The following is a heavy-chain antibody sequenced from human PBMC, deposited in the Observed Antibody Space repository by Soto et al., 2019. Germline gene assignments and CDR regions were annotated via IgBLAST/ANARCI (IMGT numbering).Heavy chain of an antibody. CDR3: ASVADY. J-gene: IGHJ4*02. CDR1: GFTVTTCG. Sequence: QVQLVESGGGVVQPGRSLRLSCAAAGFTVTTCGLQWVRQAPGKGLEGVARLTHDGSRDFYAGSVKGRFTISRDTSTNTLYLQMNSLRPEDTAVYYCASVADYWGQGTLVTVSS. CDR2: LTHDGSRD. V-gene: IGHV3-30*03.